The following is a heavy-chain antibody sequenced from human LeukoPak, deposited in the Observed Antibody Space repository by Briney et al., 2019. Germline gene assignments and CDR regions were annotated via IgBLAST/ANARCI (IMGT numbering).Heavy chain of an antibody. CDR3: ARDRLGDYDHSGYYDK. CDR1: GFTFSDYY. CDR2: ICDSGRTI. D-gene: IGHD3-22*01. V-gene: IGHV3-11*01. J-gene: IGHJ4*02. Sequence: GASLRLSCAASGFTFSDYYMSWIRQDPGKGLEWVSYICDSGRTIYYADSVKGRFAISRDNAKNPVYLQMNNLRAEDTAVYYCARDRLGDYDHSGYYDKWGQGTLVTVSS.